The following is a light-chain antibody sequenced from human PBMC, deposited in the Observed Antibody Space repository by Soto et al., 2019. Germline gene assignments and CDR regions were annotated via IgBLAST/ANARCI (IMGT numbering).Light chain of an antibody. J-gene: IGLJ1*01. CDR2: RDT. Sequence: QSVLTQPPSASGTPGQRVTISCSGTDSNVGSNLVYWYQQLPGTAPKLLIYRDTQPPSGVPDRFSGSKSGTSASLAISGLPSEDQADYYCVAGDEEVNCPFYVFGSGTNFTVL. CDR1: DSNVGSNL. CDR3: VAGDEEVNCPFYV. V-gene: IGLV1-47*01.